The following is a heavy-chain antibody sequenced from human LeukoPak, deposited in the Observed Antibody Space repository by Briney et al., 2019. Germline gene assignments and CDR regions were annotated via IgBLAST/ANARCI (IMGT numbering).Heavy chain of an antibody. V-gene: IGHV5-51*01. Sequence: GESLKITCKASGYSFTTYWIGWVRQMPGKGLEWMGIIYPGDSDTRYSPSFQGQVTISADKSISTAYLQWSSLKASDTAMYFCARRAYCGGDCYVDHWGQGTLVTVSP. CDR2: IYPGDSDT. D-gene: IGHD2-21*02. CDR1: GYSFTTYW. J-gene: IGHJ4*02. CDR3: ARRAYCGGDCYVDH.